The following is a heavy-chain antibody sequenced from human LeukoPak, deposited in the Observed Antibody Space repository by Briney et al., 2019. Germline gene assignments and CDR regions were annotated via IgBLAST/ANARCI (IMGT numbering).Heavy chain of an antibody. J-gene: IGHJ4*02. CDR3: TLWFGEFAFDY. CDR1: GFTFSDHY. D-gene: IGHD3-10*01. V-gene: IGHV3-72*01. CDR2: TRNKANSYTT. Sequence: GGSLRLSCAASGFTFSDHYMDWVRQAPGKGLEWVGRTRNKANSYTTEYAASVKGRFTTSRDDSKNSLYLQMNSLKTEDTAVYYCTLWFGEFAFDYWGQGTLVTVSS.